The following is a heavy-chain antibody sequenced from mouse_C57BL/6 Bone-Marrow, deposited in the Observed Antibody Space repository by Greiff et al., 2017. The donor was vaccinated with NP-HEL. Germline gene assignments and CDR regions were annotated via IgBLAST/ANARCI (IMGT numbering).Heavy chain of an antibody. Sequence: VKLQQPGAELVRPGTSVKLSCKASGYTFTSYWMHWVKQRPGQGLEWIGVIDPSDSYTNYNQKFKGKATLTVDTSSSTAYMQLSSLTSEDSAVYYCARSTYGSSYGYFDYWGQGTTLTVSS. CDR3: ARSTYGSSYGYFDY. CDR2: IDPSDSYT. CDR1: GYTFTSYW. J-gene: IGHJ2*01. V-gene: IGHV1-59*01. D-gene: IGHD1-1*01.